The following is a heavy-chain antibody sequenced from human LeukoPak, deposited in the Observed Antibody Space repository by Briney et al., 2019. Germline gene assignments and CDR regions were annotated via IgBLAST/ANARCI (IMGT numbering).Heavy chain of an antibody. J-gene: IGHJ4*02. V-gene: IGHV4-34*01. Sequence: SETLSLTCAVYGGSFSGYYWSWIRQPPGKGLELIGEINHSGSTNYNLSLKSRVTISVDTSKNQFSLKLSSVTAADTAVYYCRSRPRYSSGWQGDYWGQGTLVTVSS. D-gene: IGHD6-19*01. CDR2: INHSGST. CDR3: RSRPRYSSGWQGDY. CDR1: GGSFSGYY.